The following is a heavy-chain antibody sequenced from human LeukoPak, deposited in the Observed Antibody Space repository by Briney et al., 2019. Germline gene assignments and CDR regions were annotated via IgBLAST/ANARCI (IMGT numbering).Heavy chain of an antibody. CDR3: ASLGPAAGERFDY. D-gene: IGHD6-13*01. J-gene: IGHJ4*02. Sequence: SVKVSCKASGGTFSSYAISWVRQAPGQGLEWMGGIIRIFGTANYAQKFQGRVTITTDESTSTAYMELSSLRSEDTAVYYCASLGPAAGERFDYWGQGTLVTVSS. V-gene: IGHV1-69*05. CDR2: IIRIFGTA. CDR1: GGTFSSYA.